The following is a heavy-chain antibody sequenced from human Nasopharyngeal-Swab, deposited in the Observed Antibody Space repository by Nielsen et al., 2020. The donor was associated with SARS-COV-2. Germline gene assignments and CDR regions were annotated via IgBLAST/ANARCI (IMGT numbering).Heavy chain of an antibody. V-gene: IGHV4-34*01. D-gene: IGHD6-19*01. CDR1: GGSFSGYY. J-gene: IGHJ4*02. Sequence: SETLSLTCAVYGGSFSGYYWSWIRQPPGKGLEWIGEINHSGSTNYNPSLKSRVTISVDTSKNQLSLKLSSVTAADTAVYYCARDGSSGWYFDYWGQGTLVTVSS. CDR2: INHSGST. CDR3: ARDGSSGWYFDY.